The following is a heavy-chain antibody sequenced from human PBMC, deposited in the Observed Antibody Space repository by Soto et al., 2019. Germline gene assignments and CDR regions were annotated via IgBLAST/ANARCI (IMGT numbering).Heavy chain of an antibody. CDR1: GGTFSSYA. J-gene: IGHJ4*02. CDR2: IIPIFGTA. V-gene: IGHV1-69*13. Sequence: SVKVSCKASGGTFSSYAISWVRQAPGQGLEWMGGIIPIFGTANYAQKFQGRVTITADESTSTAYMELSSLRSEDTAVYYCATYYYDSSGYFRGVADYWGQGTLVNVSS. CDR3: ATYYYDSSGYFRGVADY. D-gene: IGHD3-22*01.